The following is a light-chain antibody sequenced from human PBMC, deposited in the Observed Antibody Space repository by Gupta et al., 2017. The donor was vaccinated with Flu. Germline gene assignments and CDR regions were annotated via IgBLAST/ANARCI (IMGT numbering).Light chain of an antibody. J-gene: IGKJ4*01. CDR3: QHYYNLPLT. Sequence: PSSMSASVGERVTITCQASQDISNYLNWYQQKPGKAPRLLIYDASNLETGVPSRFSGSRSGTDFTFTISSLQPEDIATYYCQHYYNLPLTFGGGTKVEI. CDR1: QDISNY. CDR2: DAS. V-gene: IGKV1-33*01.